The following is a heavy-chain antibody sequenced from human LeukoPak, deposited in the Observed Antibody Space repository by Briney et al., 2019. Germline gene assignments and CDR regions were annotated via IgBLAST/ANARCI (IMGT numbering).Heavy chain of an antibody. CDR1: GFTFSSYA. CDR2: ISGSGGST. CDR3: AKDLPVGGSGWYLRGIPDY. Sequence: PGGSLRLSCAASGFTFSSYAMSWVRQAPGKGLEWVSAISGSGGSTYYADSVKGRFTISRDNSKNTLYLQMNSLRAEDTAVYYCAKDLPVGGSGWYLRGIPDYWGQGTLVTVSS. J-gene: IGHJ4*02. D-gene: IGHD6-19*01. V-gene: IGHV3-23*01.